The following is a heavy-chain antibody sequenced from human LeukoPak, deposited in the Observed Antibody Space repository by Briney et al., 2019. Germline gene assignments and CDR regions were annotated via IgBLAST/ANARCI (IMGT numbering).Heavy chain of an antibody. J-gene: IGHJ6*02. CDR3: ARWCGGSGSWVLDV. CDR2: IKQDGSEK. V-gene: IGHV3-7*04. CDR1: GFTISNCW. D-gene: IGHD3-10*01. Sequence: GGSLRLSCAASGFTISNCWMSWVRQAPGKGLEWVANIKQDGSEKKYVDSVKGRFSISRDNAKNSLYLQIYSLRVEDTAGYYCARWCGGSGSWVLDVWGQGTTVTVSS.